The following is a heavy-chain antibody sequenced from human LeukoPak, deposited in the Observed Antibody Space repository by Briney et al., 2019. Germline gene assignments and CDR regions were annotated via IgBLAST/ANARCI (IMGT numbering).Heavy chain of an antibody. CDR1: GYRFTSYW. D-gene: IGHD1-26*01. V-gene: IGHV5-51*01. Sequence: GESLKISCNGSGYRFTSYWIAWVRQMPGKGLELMGIIYPGDSDTRYSPSFQGQVTISADKSISTAYLQWSSLKASDTAMYYCARRRDLYSGSYYPIDYWGQGTLVTVSS. CDR2: IYPGDSDT. CDR3: ARRRDLYSGSYYPIDY. J-gene: IGHJ4*02.